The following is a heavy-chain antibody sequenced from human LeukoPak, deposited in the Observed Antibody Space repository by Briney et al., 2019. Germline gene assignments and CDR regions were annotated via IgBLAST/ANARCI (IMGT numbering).Heavy chain of an antibody. D-gene: IGHD3-22*01. CDR2: ISAYNGNT. CDR1: GYTFTSYG. V-gene: IGHV1-18*01. Sequence: GASVKVSCKASGYTFTSYGISWVRQAPGQGLEWTGWISAYNGNTNYAQKLQGRVTMTTDTSTSTAYMELRSLRSDDTAVYYCAREDYYDSSGYLDAFDIWGQGTMVTVSS. J-gene: IGHJ3*02. CDR3: AREDYYDSSGYLDAFDI.